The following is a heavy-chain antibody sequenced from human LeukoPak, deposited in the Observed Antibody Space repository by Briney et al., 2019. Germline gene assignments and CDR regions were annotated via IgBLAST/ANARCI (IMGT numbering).Heavy chain of an antibody. CDR1: GFTFSSYE. Sequence: AGGSLRLSCAASGFTFSSYEMNWVRQAPGKGLERVSYISSSGSTIYYADSVKGRFTISRDNAKNSLYLQMNSLRAEDTAVYYCARDITLTRGGRSDYWGQGTLVTVSA. D-gene: IGHD3-10*01. V-gene: IGHV3-48*03. J-gene: IGHJ4*02. CDR3: ARDITLTRGGRSDY. CDR2: ISSSGSTI.